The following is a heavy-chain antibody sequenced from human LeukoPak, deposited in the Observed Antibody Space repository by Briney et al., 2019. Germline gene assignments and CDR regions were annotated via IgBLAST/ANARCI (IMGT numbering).Heavy chain of an antibody. D-gene: IGHD4-17*01. J-gene: IGHJ4*02. Sequence: TSETLSLTCAVYGGSFSGYYWSWIRQPPGKGLEWIGYIYYSGSTNYNPSLKSRVTISVDTSKNQFSLKLSSVTAADTAVYYCARDAYGDYFDYWGQGTLVTVSS. CDR1: GGSFSGYY. CDR3: ARDAYGDYFDY. V-gene: IGHV4-59*01. CDR2: IYYSGST.